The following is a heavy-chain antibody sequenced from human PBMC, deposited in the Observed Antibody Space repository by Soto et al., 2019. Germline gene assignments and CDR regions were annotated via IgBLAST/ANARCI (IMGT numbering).Heavy chain of an antibody. CDR3: SRGPIIYDSSGYYYSLLSYFDY. J-gene: IGHJ4*02. CDR1: GGSISSNFYY. D-gene: IGHD3-22*01. V-gene: IGHV4-31*03. Sequence: PSETLSLTCTVSGGSISSNFYYWGWIRQPPGKGLEWIGYIYYSGSTYYNPSLKSRVTISVDTSKNQFSLKLSSVTAADTAVYYCSRGPIIYDSSGYYYSLLSYFDYWGQGTLVTVSS. CDR2: IYYSGST.